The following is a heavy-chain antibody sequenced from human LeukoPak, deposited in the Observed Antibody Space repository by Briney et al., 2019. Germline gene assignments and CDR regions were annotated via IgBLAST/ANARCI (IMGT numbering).Heavy chain of an antibody. CDR2: LTGRGDTT. CDR1: GFTFDTYA. J-gene: IGHJ4*02. Sequence: GGSLRLSCAASGFTFDTYAMAWVRQAPGKGLQWVSTLTGRGDTTYYAESVKGRFTISRDNSKNTVYLQMNSLRVDDTAVYYCARGRNIEMTTMSGGSDYWGQGTLVTVSS. V-gene: IGHV3-23*01. CDR3: ARGRNIEMTTMSGGSDY. D-gene: IGHD5-24*01.